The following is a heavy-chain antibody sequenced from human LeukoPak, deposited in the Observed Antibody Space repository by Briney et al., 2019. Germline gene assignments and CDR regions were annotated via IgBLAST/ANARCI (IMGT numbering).Heavy chain of an antibody. D-gene: IGHD3-10*01. V-gene: IGHV3-21*06. CDR1: GFSFSTYD. CDR3: ARDRSGVSYY. CDR2: ISGSGDYI. J-gene: IGHJ4*02. Sequence: PGGSLRLSCAASGFSFSTYDMNWVRQAPGKGLEWVSSISGSGDYIYYADLVKGRFTISRDNAKNSLFLQMDSLRAEDTAVYYCARDRSGVSYYWGQGTLVTVSS.